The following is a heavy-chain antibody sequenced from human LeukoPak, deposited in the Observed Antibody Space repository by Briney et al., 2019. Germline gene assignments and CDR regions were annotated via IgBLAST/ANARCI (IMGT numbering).Heavy chain of an antibody. D-gene: IGHD6-19*01. CDR2: MNPNSGNR. CDR3: ARGPQWRGDYYYMDV. J-gene: IGHJ6*03. CDR1: GYSFTNFD. V-gene: IGHV1-8*01. Sequence: ASVKVSCKASGYSFTNFDINWVRQATGQGLEWMGWMNPNSGNRDYAQKFQGRVTMTMNTSITTAYMELSSLRSEDTAVYYCARGPQWRGDYYYMDVWGRGTTVTVSS.